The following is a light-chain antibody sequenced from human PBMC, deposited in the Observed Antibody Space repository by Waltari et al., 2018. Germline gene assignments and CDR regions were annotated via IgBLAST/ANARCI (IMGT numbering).Light chain of an antibody. CDR3: SSYTTSSAPGV. Sequence: ALSQPSSVSGSSGQSVTISCPGTDSDVGAFDFVSWYQQTPGKTPHPIIYEVSNRPSCISNRCAASKSGNTASLTISGLQAEDEADYYCSSYTTSSAPGVFGTGTRVTFL. V-gene: IGLV2-14*03. CDR1: DSDVGAFDF. CDR2: EVS. J-gene: IGLJ1*01.